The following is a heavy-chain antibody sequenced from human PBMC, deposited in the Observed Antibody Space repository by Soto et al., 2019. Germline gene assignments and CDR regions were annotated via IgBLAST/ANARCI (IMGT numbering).Heavy chain of an antibody. CDR1: GGTFSSYA. Sequence: QVQLVQSGAEVKKPGSSVKVSCKASGGTFSSYAISWVRQAPGQGLEWTGGIIPIFGTANYAQKFQGRVTITADKSTSTAYMELSSLRSEDTAVYYCARDRYYYDSSGYFLDYWGQGTLVTVSS. CDR3: ARDRYYYDSSGYFLDY. CDR2: IIPIFGTA. D-gene: IGHD3-22*01. V-gene: IGHV1-69*06. J-gene: IGHJ4*02.